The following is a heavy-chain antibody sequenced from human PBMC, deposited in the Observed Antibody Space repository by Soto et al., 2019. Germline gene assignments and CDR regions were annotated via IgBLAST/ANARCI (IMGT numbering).Heavy chain of an antibody. D-gene: IGHD5-18*01. CDR1: GFTFSSYA. CDR3: SKGFEGSRIQLWLPGAFEI. Sequence: EVQLLESGGGLVQPGGSLRLSCAASGFTFSSYAMSWVRQAPGKGLEWVSGISGSGGSTYYADSVKGRFTISRDNSKNTRYLQMNSLRAEDTAVYYWSKGFEGSRIQLWLPGAFEIWGQGTMVTVSS. V-gene: IGHV3-23*01. CDR2: ISGSGGST. J-gene: IGHJ3*02.